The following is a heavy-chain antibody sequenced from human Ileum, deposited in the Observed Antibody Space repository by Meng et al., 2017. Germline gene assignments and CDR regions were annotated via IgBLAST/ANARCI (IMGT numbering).Heavy chain of an antibody. CDR3: ARGGHDSSGYYSFDY. CDR2: INHSGST. D-gene: IGHD3-22*01. Sequence: VQLQQWGDGLLKPSETLALTCAVYGGSFSGYYWSWIRQPPGKGLEWIGEINHSGSTNYNPSLKSRVTISVDTSKNQFSLKLSSVTAADTAVYYCARGGHDSSGYYSFDYWGQGTLVTVSS. CDR1: GGSFSGYY. J-gene: IGHJ4*02. V-gene: IGHV4-34*01.